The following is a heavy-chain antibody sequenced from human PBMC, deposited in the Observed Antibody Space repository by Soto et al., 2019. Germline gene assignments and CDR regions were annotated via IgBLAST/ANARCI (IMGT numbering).Heavy chain of an antibody. CDR1: GFTFSSYA. D-gene: IGHD3-22*01. J-gene: IGHJ4*02. CDR3: ARGNYYDSSGYYYGADY. CDR2: ISGSGGST. Sequence: EVQLLESGGGLVQPGGSPRLSCAASGFTFSSYAMSWVRQAPGKGLEWVSAISGSGGSTYYADSVKGRFTISRDNSKNTLYLQMNSLRAEDTAVYYCARGNYYDSSGYYYGADYWGQGTLVTVSS. V-gene: IGHV3-23*01.